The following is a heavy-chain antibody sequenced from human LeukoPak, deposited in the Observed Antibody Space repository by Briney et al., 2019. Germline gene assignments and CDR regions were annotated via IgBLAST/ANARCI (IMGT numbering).Heavy chain of an antibody. CDR3: ARRVVVPAAPYYFDY. D-gene: IGHD2-2*01. Sequence: GGSLRLSCAASGFTFSSYSMNWVRQAPGKGLEWVSSISSSSSYIYYADSVKGRFTISRDNAKNSLYLQMNSLRAEDTAVYYCARRVVVPAAPYYFDYWGQGTLVTVSS. CDR2: ISSSSSYI. V-gene: IGHV3-21*01. CDR1: GFTFSSYS. J-gene: IGHJ4*02.